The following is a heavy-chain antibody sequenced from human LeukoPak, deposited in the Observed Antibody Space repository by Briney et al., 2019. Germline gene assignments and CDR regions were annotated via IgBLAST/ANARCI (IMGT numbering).Heavy chain of an antibody. CDR2: ITASGGTT. J-gene: IGHJ4*02. CDR1: RFTFSSYA. D-gene: IGHD3-10*01. V-gene: IGHV3-23*01. CDR3: AKMRSVFLSNGFDS. Sequence: GGSLRLSCTVSRFTFSSYAMTWVRQAPGKGLEWVSAITASGGTTYYADSVKGRFTISRDNSQNTLYLQMNSLRAEDTAVYYCAKMRSVFLSNGFDSWGQGTLVTVSS.